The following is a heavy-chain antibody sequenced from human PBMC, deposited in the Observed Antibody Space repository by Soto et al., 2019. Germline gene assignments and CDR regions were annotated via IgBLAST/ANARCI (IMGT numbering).Heavy chain of an antibody. CDR1: GFTFSSYG. V-gene: IGHV3-33*01. D-gene: IGHD3-10*01. Sequence: PGGSLRLSCAASGFTFSSYGMHWVRQAPGKGLEWVAVIWYDGSNKYYADSVKGRFTISRDNSKNSLYLQMNSLRAADTAVYYCASQTSFGELLSPLYYMDVWGKGTTVTVSS. J-gene: IGHJ6*03. CDR3: ASQTSFGELLSPLYYMDV. CDR2: IWYDGSNK.